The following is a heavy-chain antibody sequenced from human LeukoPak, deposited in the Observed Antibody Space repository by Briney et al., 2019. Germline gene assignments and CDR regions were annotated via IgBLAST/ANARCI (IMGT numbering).Heavy chain of an antibody. CDR3: ARDILMVGATHYFDY. D-gene: IGHD1-26*01. CDR2: IHHSVSP. J-gene: IGHJ4*02. Sequence: SETLSLTCTVSGCSITTYYWSWLRQSPGRGLEWIGYIHHSVSPTYNPSLKSRVTISLDTSKNQFSLKVSSVTAADTAVYYCARDILMVGATHYFDYWGQGTLVTVSS. CDR1: GCSITTYY. V-gene: IGHV4-59*01.